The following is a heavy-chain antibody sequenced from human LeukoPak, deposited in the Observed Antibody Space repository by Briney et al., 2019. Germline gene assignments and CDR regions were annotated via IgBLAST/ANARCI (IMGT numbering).Heavy chain of an antibody. V-gene: IGHV4-59*01. CDR3: ARAAYNYDSSGYHCYFDL. CDR2: LSYSAST. CDR1: GGSITSYY. J-gene: IGHJ2*01. D-gene: IGHD3-22*01. Sequence: SETLSLTCSVSGGSITSYYWSWIRQPPGQGLEWIGYLSYSASTNSNPSLKSRVTISVDTSKNQFSLRLSSVTAADTAVYYCARAAYNYDSSGYHCYFDLWGRGTLVTVSS.